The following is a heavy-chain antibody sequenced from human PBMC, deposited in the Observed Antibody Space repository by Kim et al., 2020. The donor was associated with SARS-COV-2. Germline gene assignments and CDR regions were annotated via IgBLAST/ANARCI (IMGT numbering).Heavy chain of an antibody. CDR3: TLMRDGYIHDGFDV. CDR2: VSGSGGTT. V-gene: IGHV3-23*01. Sequence: GGSLRLSCAASGFMFSSYAMSWVRQAPGKGLEWVAVVSGSGGTTYYADYVEDRFTISRDNDESLLFLQMKDLRVDDTALYYCTLMRDGYIHDGFDVWGQGTMVAVSS. CDR1: GFMFSSYA. J-gene: IGHJ3*01. D-gene: IGHD5-12*01.